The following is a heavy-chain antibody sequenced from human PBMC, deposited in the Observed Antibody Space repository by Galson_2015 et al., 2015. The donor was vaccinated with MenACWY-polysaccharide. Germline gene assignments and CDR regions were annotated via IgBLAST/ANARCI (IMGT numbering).Heavy chain of an antibody. Sequence: SVKVSCKASGGSFSSFGVSWVRQAPGQGLEWMGGIIPVFETSTYARKFQGRVTISADKSTTTTFMEVTSLTSEDTAVYYCARVPFRELTMVRGPLDYWGQGTPVTVSS. CDR1: GGSFSSFG. V-gene: IGHV1-69*06. J-gene: IGHJ4*02. D-gene: IGHD3-10*01. CDR3: ARVPFRELTMVRGPLDY. CDR2: IIPVFETS.